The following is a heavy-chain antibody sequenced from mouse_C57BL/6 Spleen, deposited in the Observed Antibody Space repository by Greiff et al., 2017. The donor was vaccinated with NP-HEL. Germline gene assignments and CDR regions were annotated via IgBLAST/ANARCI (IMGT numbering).Heavy chain of an antibody. CDR1: GYTFTSYW. CDR3: ARGISSRAMDY. Sequence: QVHVKQPGAELVRPGSSVKLSCKASGYTFTSYWMHWVKQRPIQGLEWIGNIDPSDSETHYNQKFKDKATLTVDKSSSTAYMQLSSLTSEDSAVYYCARGISSRAMDYWGQGTSVTVSS. V-gene: IGHV1-52*01. CDR2: IDPSDSET. D-gene: IGHD1-3*01. J-gene: IGHJ4*01.